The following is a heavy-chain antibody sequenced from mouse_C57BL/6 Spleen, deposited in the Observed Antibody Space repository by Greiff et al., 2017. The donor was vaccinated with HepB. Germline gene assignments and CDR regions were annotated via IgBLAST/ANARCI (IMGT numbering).Heavy chain of an antibody. CDR1: GYTFTSYW. Sequence: VQLQQPGAELVKPGASVKLSCKASGYTFTSYWMHWVKQRPGQGLEWIGMIHPNSGSTNYNEKFKSKATLTVDKSSSTAYMQLSSLTSEDSAVYYCARGYYYGSSLVFDVWGTGTTVTVSS. D-gene: IGHD1-1*01. V-gene: IGHV1-64*01. CDR3: ARGYYYGSSLVFDV. J-gene: IGHJ1*03. CDR2: IHPNSGST.